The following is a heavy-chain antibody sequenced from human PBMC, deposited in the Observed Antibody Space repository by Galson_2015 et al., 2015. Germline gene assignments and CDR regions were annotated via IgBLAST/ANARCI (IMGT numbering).Heavy chain of an antibody. CDR2: IIPIFGTA. D-gene: IGHD2-21*02. CDR3: AREGYIVVVTATSTGYFQH. CDR1: GGTFSSYA. J-gene: IGHJ1*01. Sequence: SVKVSCKASGGTFSSYAISWVRQAPGRGLEWMGGIIPIFGTANYAQKFQGRVTITADESTSTAYMELSSLRSEDTAVYYCAREGYIVVVTATSTGYFQHWGQGTLVTVSS. V-gene: IGHV1-69*13.